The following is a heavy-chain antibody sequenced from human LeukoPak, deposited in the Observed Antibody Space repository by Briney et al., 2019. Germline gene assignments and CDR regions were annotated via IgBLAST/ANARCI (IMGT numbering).Heavy chain of an antibody. J-gene: IGHJ3*02. D-gene: IGHD1-1*01. V-gene: IGHV1-69*05. CDR3: ARPGGEELELDDAFDI. CDR1: GGTFSSYA. Sequence: ASVKVSCKASGGTFSSYAISLMRQAHGQGLEWMGRIIPIFGTANYAQKFQGRVTITTDESTSTAYMELSSLRSEDTAVYYCARPGGEELELDDAFDIWGQGTMVTVSS. CDR2: IIPIFGTA.